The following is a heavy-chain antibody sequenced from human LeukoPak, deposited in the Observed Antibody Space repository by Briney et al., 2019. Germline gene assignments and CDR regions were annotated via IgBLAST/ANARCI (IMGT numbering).Heavy chain of an antibody. CDR2: INHSGST. V-gene: IGHV4-34*01. Sequence: SETLSLTCAVCGGSFSGYYWSWIRQPPGKGLEWIGEINHSGSTNYNPSLKSRVTISVDTSKNQFSLKLSSVAAADTAVYYCARGPLRIKYYDFWSGYFLAAPSFDYWGQGTLVTVSS. CDR3: ARGPLRIKYYDFWSGYFLAAPSFDY. J-gene: IGHJ4*02. CDR1: GGSFSGYY. D-gene: IGHD3-3*01.